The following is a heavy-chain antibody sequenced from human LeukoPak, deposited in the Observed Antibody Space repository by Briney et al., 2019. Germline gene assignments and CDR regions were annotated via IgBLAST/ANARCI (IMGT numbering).Heavy chain of an antibody. CDR3: ARVHSSDWNAYFYYLDV. D-gene: IGHD6-19*01. CDR2: TSYDGSHK. CDR1: GFTFYNYA. J-gene: IGHJ6*03. Sequence: GGSLRLSCAASGFTFYNYAFHWVRQAPGKGLEWVALTSYDGSHKYYADSVKGRFTISRDNSKNTLYLQMNSLRAEDTAVYYCARVHSSDWNAYFYYLDVWGKWTTVTVSS. V-gene: IGHV3-30*04.